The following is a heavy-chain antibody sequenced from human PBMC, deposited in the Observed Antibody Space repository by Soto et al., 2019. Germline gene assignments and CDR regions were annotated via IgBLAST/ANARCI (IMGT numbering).Heavy chain of an antibody. J-gene: IGHJ4*02. CDR3: AKEHGGSYYVFDY. V-gene: IGHV3-23*01. CDR1: GFTFSSYA. Sequence: GGSLRLSCAASGFTFSSYAMSWVRQAPGKGLEWVSAFSGSGGSTYYADSVKGRFTISRDNSKNTLSLQMNSLRAEDTAVYYCAKEHGGSYYVFDYWGQGTLVTVSS. D-gene: IGHD1-26*01. CDR2: FSGSGGST.